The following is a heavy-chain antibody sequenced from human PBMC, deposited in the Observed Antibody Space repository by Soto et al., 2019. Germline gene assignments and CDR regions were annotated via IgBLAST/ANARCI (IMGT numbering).Heavy chain of an antibody. CDR3: ARPRDSSGYDAFDI. CDR2: IYYSGST. J-gene: IGHJ3*02. Sequence: SETLSLTCTVSGGSISSGGYYWSWIRQHPGKGLEWIGYIYYSGSTYYNPSLKSRVTISVDTSKNQFSLKLSSVTAADTAVYYCARPRDSSGYDAFDIWGQGTMVTVS. V-gene: IGHV4-31*03. CDR1: GGSISSGGYY. D-gene: IGHD3-22*01.